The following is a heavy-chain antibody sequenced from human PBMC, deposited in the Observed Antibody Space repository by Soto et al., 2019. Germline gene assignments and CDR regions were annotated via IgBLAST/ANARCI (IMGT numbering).Heavy chain of an antibody. J-gene: IGHJ4*02. CDR2: IYSGDNT. D-gene: IGHD5-12*01. CDR1: GFTFSSYA. Sequence: GGSLRLSCAASGFTFSSYAMHWVRQAPGKGLEWVSVIYSGDNTFYADSVKGRFTISRDNFKNTLYLQMNSLRAEDTAVYYCARQADGSLDYWGQGTLVTVSS. CDR3: ARQADGSLDY. V-gene: IGHV3-66*04.